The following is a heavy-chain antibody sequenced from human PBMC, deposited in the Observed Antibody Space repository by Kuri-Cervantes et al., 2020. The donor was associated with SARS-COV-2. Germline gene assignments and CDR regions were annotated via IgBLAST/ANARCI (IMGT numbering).Heavy chain of an antibody. V-gene: IGHV4-39*01. J-gene: IGHJ4*02. CDR3: ARHGLRYYGSGSLTTFDY. Sequence: ESLKISCTVSGGSISSSSYYWGWIRQPPGKGLEWIGSIYYSGSTYYNPSLKSRVTISVDTSENQFSLKLSSVTAADTAVYYCARHGLRYYGSGSLTTFDYWGQGTLVTVSS. CDR2: IYYSGST. CDR1: GGSISSSSYY. D-gene: IGHD3-10*01.